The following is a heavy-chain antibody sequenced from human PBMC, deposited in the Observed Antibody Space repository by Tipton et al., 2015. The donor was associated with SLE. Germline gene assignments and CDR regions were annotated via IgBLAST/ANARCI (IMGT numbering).Heavy chain of an antibody. D-gene: IGHD6-13*01. V-gene: IGHV3-66*01. CDR3: ARDLSSSSGYWFDP. CDR1: GFTVSSNY. CDR2: IYSGGST. Sequence: SLRLSCAASGFTVSSNYMSWVRQAPGKGLEWVSVIYSGGSTYYADSVKGRFTISRDNSKNTLYLQMNSLRAEDTAVYYCARDLSSSSGYWFDPWGQGTLVTVSS. J-gene: IGHJ5*02.